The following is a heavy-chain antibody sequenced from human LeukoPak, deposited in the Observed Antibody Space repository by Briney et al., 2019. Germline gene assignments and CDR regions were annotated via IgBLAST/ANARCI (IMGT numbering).Heavy chain of an antibody. D-gene: IGHD6-13*01. CDR1: GFTFSSYW. CDR2: ISTDGSST. CDR3: ASPRTEQQLAQFDY. Sequence: PGGSLRLSCAASGFTFSSYWMHWVRQAPGKGLVWVSRISTDGSSTSYADFVKGRFTISRDNAKNTLFLQMNSLRAEDTAVYYCASPRTEQQLAQFDYWGQGTLVTVSS. J-gene: IGHJ4*02. V-gene: IGHV3-74*01.